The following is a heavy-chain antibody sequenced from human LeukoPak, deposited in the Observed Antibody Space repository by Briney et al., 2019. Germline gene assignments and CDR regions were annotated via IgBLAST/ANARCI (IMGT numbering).Heavy chain of an antibody. CDR1: GFTFSSYG. Sequence: GRSLRLSCAASGFTFSSYGMHWVRQAPGKRLEWVAVISYDGRDKYYADSVKGRFTISRDNSKNTLYLQMNSLRAEDTAVYYCGKVVTAHANDAFDIWGQGTMVTVSS. V-gene: IGHV3-30*18. CDR2: ISYDGRDK. D-gene: IGHD2-21*02. J-gene: IGHJ3*02. CDR3: GKVVTAHANDAFDI.